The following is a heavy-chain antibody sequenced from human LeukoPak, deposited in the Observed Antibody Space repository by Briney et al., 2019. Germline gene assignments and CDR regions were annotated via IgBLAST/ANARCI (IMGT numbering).Heavy chain of an antibody. V-gene: IGHV1-18*01. Sequence: ASVKVSCKASGYTFTSYGISWVRQAPGQGLEWMGWISASSGNTKLAQRLQGRVTMTTDTSTSTAYMELRSLRSDDTAVYYCARGFGVVAATISYLYYYMDVWGKGTTVTVSS. J-gene: IGHJ6*03. CDR3: ARGFGVVAATISYLYYYMDV. CDR1: GYTFTSYG. D-gene: IGHD2-15*01. CDR2: ISASSGNT.